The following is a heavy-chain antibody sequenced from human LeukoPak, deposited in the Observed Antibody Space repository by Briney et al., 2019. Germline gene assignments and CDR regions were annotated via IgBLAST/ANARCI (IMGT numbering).Heavy chain of an antibody. CDR2: IKQDGSGK. V-gene: IGHV3-7*05. J-gene: IGHJ5*02. CDR1: GFTFSNYW. D-gene: IGHD3-10*01. CDR3: VRGSSGTAVRGVSWAWFDP. Sequence: GGSLRLSRVASGFTFSNYWMSWVRQAPGKGLEWVANIKQDGSGKYSVDSVKGRFTISRDNVKNSLYLQMNSLRAEDTAVYYCVRGSSGTAVRGVSWAWFDPWGQGTLVTVSS.